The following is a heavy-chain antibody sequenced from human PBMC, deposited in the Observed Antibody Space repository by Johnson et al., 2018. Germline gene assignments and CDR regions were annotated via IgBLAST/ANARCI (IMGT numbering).Heavy chain of an antibody. J-gene: IGHJ3*02. CDR1: GFTFIDYY. CDR2: ISDSGSPI. V-gene: IGHV3-11*01. Sequence: VQLVESGGGLVKPGGSLRLSCVASGFTFIDYYMSWIRQAPGKGLEWVSYISDSGSPIYYADSVKGRFTISRETAMNSLFLQMNSLKDEDTALYYCARLSKDTILDDSFDIWGQGTLVTVSS. D-gene: IGHD5-18*01. CDR3: ARLSKDTILDDSFDI.